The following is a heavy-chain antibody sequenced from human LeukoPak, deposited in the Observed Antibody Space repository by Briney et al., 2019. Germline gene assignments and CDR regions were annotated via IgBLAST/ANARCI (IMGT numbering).Heavy chain of an antibody. CDR3: ARGDARGYSYGHFHYDH. Sequence: TSETLSLTCTVSGGSISSYYWSWIRQPPGKGLEWIGYIYYSGSTNYNPSLKSRVTVSVDTSKNQFSLKPSSVTAADTAVYYCARGDARGYSYGHFHYDHWGHGTLVTVSS. CDR1: GGSISSYY. CDR2: IYYSGST. J-gene: IGHJ4*01. D-gene: IGHD5-18*01. V-gene: IGHV4-59*01.